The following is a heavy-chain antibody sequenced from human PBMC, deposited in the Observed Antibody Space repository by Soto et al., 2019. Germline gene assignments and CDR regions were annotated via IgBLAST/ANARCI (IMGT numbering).Heavy chain of an antibody. Sequence: TSETQSLTSTFSGVNIRSYYWSWIRQPPGKGLEWIGYIYYSGSTNYNPSLKSRVTISVDTSKNQFSLKLSSVTAADTAVYYCARSIWSGTYYYMDVWGKGTTVTVSS. J-gene: IGHJ6*03. CDR1: GVNIRSYY. CDR2: IYYSGST. CDR3: ARSIWSGTYYYMDV. V-gene: IGHV4-59*01. D-gene: IGHD3-3*01.